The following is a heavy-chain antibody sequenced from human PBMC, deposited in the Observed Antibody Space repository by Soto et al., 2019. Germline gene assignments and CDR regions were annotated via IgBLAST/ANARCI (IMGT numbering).Heavy chain of an antibody. J-gene: IGHJ6*02. V-gene: IGHV3-53*02. CDR3: GRDWSKFSYNYPYYYAMDA. CDR2: LYSSGTT. CDR1: GFSVTNSY. Sequence: EVQLVETGGGLIQPGGSLRLSCTVSGFSVTNSYINWVRQAPGKGLEWVSILYSSGTTYYADSVRGRFTVSRDDSKNTLFLHMNSLRADDTAVYYCGRDWSKFSYNYPYYYAMDAWGQGTTVTVSS. D-gene: IGHD5-18*01.